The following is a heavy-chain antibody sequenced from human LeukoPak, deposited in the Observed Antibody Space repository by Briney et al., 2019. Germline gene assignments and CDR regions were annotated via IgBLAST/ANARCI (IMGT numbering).Heavy chain of an antibody. CDR2: INPNSGGT. Sequence: ASVKVSCKASGYTFTGYYMHWVRQAPGQGLEWMGWINPNSGGTSYAQKFQGWVTMTRDTSISTAYMELSRLRSDDTAVYYCARASSSWPSGGMDVWGQGTTVTVSS. D-gene: IGHD6-13*01. V-gene: IGHV1-2*04. CDR3: ARASSSWPSGGMDV. CDR1: GYTFTGYY. J-gene: IGHJ6*02.